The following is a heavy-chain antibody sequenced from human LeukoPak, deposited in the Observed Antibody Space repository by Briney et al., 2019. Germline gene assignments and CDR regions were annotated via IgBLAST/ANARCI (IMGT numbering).Heavy chain of an antibody. D-gene: IGHD2-15*01. Sequence: GGSLRLSCAASGFTFSSYAMSWVRQAPGKGLEWVSAISGSGGSTYYADSVKGRFTMSRDNSKNRLYLRMNSLRAEDTAVYYCAKGVAYYYYYGVDVWGQGTTVTVSS. CDR2: ISGSGGST. CDR1: GFTFSSYA. J-gene: IGHJ6*02. V-gene: IGHV3-23*01. CDR3: AKGVAYYYYYGVDV.